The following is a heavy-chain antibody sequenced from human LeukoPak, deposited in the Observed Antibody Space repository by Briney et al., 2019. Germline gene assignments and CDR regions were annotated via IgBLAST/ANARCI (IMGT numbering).Heavy chain of an antibody. CDR1: GYIFTDYA. CDR2: MNAGNGNT. CDR3: ARGRGTSGSNRDFYYYYYMNV. V-gene: IGHV1-3*01. Sequence: ASVKVSCKASGYIFTDYAIHWLRQAPGQRPEWMGWMNAGNGNTKYSQKFQGRITLIRDTSAATAYMELSSLRHDDLAVYYCARGRGTSGSNRDFYYYYYMNVWGKGTTVTVSS. J-gene: IGHJ6*03. D-gene: IGHD2-15*01.